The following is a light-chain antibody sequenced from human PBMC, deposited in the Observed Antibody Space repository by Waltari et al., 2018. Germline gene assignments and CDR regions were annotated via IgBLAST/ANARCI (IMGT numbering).Light chain of an antibody. CDR1: QSVLYSSNNKNY. J-gene: IGKJ1*01. CDR3: QQYYSTPPT. Sequence: DIVMTQSPDSLAVSLGERATINCKSSQSVLYSSNNKNYLAWYQQKTGHPPKLLIYWASTRASGVPDRFSGSGSGTDFTLTISSLQAEDVAVYYCQQYYSTPPTFGQGTKVEIK. CDR2: WAS. V-gene: IGKV4-1*01.